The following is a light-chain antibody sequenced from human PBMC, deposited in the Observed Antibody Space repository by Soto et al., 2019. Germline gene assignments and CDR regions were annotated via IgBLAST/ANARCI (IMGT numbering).Light chain of an antibody. CDR1: SSNLGAGFD. V-gene: IGLV1-40*01. CDR3: QSYDSSLGAWV. Sequence: QSVLTQPPSVSGAPGQRVTVSCTGGSSNLGAGFDVHWYQQLPGTAPKVVIYGNINRPSGVPDRFSGSKSGTSASLAITGLQTEDEADYDCQSYDSSLGAWVFGGGTKLTVL. CDR2: GNI. J-gene: IGLJ3*02.